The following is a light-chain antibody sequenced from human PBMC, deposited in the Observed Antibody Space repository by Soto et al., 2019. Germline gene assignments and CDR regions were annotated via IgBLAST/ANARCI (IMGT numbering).Light chain of an antibody. CDR2: GAS. CDR3: QQYGRSPLT. CDR1: QRVSSTY. V-gene: IGKV3-20*01. Sequence: EIVVTQSPGTLSLSPGERVTLSCRASQRVSSTYLAWYQQKPGQAPRLLIYGASSRATNIPDRFSGSGSGTDFTLTISRLEPEDFAVYYCQQYGRSPLTFGGGNKVEIK. J-gene: IGKJ4*01.